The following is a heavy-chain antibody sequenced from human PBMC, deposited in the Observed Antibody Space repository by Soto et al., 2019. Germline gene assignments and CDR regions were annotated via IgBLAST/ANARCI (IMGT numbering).Heavy chain of an antibody. D-gene: IGHD3-9*01. Sequence: QVQLVQSGAEVKKPGASVKVSCKASGGTFSSYTISWVRQAPGQGLEWMGRIIPILGIANYAQKFQGTVTITADKSTSTAYMALSSLRSEDTAVYYCARTRDYDDLTGYLPLGYWGQGTLVTVSS. J-gene: IGHJ4*02. CDR1: GGTFSSYT. CDR3: ARTRDYDDLTGYLPLGY. V-gene: IGHV1-69*02. CDR2: IIPILGIA.